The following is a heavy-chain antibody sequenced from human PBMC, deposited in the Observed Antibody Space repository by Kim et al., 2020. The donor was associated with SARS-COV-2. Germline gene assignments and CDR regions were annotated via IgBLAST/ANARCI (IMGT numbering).Heavy chain of an antibody. CDR3: ARYRRTYCSGGSCYSDPLTDYYYYNGEDV. V-gene: IGHV3-48*03. Sequence: GGSLRLSCAASGFTFSSYEMNWVRQAPGKGLEWVSYISSSGSTIYYADSVKGRFTISRDNAKNSLYLQMNSLRAEDTAVYYCARYRRTYCSGGSCYSDPLTDYYYYNGEDVWGQGSTGTVSS. CDR2: ISSSGSTI. CDR1: GFTFSSYE. D-gene: IGHD2-15*01. J-gene: IGHJ6*02.